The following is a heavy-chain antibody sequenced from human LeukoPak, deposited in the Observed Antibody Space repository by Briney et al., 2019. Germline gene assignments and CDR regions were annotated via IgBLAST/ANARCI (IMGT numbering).Heavy chain of an antibody. CDR3: ACDCSSTSEDY. V-gene: IGHV3-66*01. D-gene: IGHD2-2*01. Sequence: GGSLRLSCAASGFTVSSNYMSWVRQAPGKGLEWVSVIYSGGSTYYADSVKGRFTISRDNSKNTLYLQMNSLRAEDTAVYYCACDCSSTSEDYWGQGTLVTVSS. J-gene: IGHJ4*02. CDR2: IYSGGST. CDR1: GFTVSSNY.